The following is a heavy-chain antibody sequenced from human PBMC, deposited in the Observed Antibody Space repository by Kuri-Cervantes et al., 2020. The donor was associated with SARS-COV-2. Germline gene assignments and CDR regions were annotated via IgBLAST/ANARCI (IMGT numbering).Heavy chain of an antibody. J-gene: IGHJ4*02. CDR3: ASNPNYDFWSGYFDY. CDR1: GGSISSGSYY. Sequence: SETLSLTCTVSGGSISSGSYYWSWIRQPAGKGLEWIWRIYTSGSTNYNPSLKSRVTISVDTSKNQFSLKLSSVTAADTAVYYCASNPNYDFWSGYFDYWGQGTLVTVSS. V-gene: IGHV4-61*02. D-gene: IGHD3-3*01. CDR2: IYTSGST.